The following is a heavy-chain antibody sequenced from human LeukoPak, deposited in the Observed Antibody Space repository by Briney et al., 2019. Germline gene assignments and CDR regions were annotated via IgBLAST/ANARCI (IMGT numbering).Heavy chain of an antibody. CDR3: ARRLSEGFIDY. CDR2: IYYSGST. Sequence: PSETLSLTCTVSGGSISSYYWSWIRQPPGKGLEWIGYIYYSGSTNYNPSLKSRVTISVDTSKNQFSLKLSSVTAADTAVYYCARRLSEGFIDYWGQGTLVTVSS. D-gene: IGHD3-10*01. CDR1: GGSISSYY. V-gene: IGHV4-59*08. J-gene: IGHJ4*02.